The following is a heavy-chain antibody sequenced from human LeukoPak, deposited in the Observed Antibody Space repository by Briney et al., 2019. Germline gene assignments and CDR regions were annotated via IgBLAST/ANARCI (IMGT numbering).Heavy chain of an antibody. Sequence: GESLKISCNGSGYSFTSYWIGWVRQMPGQGLEWMGIIYPDDSNTIYGPSFPGQVTISADKSINTAYLEWSSLKASDTAIYYCARQGAAGKYYYYYMDVWGKGTTVTVSS. CDR3: ARQGAAGKYYYYYMDV. V-gene: IGHV5-51*01. CDR1: GYSFTSYW. CDR2: IYPDDSNT. D-gene: IGHD6-13*01. J-gene: IGHJ6*03.